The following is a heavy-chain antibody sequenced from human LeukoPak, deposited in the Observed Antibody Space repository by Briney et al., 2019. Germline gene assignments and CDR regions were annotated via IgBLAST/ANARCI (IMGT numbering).Heavy chain of an antibody. V-gene: IGHV4-59*01. CDR1: DDSISDYY. Sequence: PSATLSLTCTVSDDSISDYYRGWIRQPPGKGLEWIGYFHNSGTSTYNPSLKSRVTISADTSKNQFSLKLNSLTTADTAVYYCARVQASEFYDSSGYSDAFYIWGQGTMVTVSS. CDR3: ARVQASEFYDSSGYSDAFYI. CDR2: FHNSGTS. D-gene: IGHD3-22*01. J-gene: IGHJ3*02.